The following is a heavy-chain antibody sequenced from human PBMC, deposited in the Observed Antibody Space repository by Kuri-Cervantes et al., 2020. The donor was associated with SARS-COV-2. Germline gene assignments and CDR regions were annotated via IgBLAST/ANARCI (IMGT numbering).Heavy chain of an antibody. J-gene: IGHJ4*02. V-gene: IGHV2-70*11. CDR1: GFSLNTSGMC. Sequence: SGPTLVKPTQTLTLTCTFSGFSLNTSGMCVSWIRQPPGKALEWLARIDWDDDKCYNTSLKTRLTISKDTSKNQVVLTMTNMDPVGTATYYCARIQATTVIADYWGQGTLVTVSS. CDR2: IDWDDDK. CDR3: ARIQATTVIADY. D-gene: IGHD4-11*01.